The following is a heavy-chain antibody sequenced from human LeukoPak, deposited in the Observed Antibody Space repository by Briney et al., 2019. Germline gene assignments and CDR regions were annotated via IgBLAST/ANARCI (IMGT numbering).Heavy chain of an antibody. CDR2: ISYDGSNK. Sequence: GGSLRLSCAASGFTFSSYAMHWVRQASGKGLEWVAVISYDGSNKYYADSVKGRFTISRDNSKNTLYLQMNSLRAEDTAVYYCARDREGDFDYWGQGTLVTVSS. CDR1: GFTFSSYA. J-gene: IGHJ4*02. CDR3: ARDREGDFDY. V-gene: IGHV3-30-3*01.